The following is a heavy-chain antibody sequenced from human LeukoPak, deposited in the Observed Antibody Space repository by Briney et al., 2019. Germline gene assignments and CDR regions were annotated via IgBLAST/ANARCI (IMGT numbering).Heavy chain of an antibody. CDR2: INPNSGGT. CDR3: ARSRDVVTQKPWFDP. V-gene: IGHV1-2*02. CDR1: GYTFTGYY. J-gene: IGHJ5*02. Sequence: ASVKVSCKASGYTFTGYYMHWVRQAPGQGLEWMGWINPNSGGTNYAQKFQGRVTMTRDTSISTAYMELSRLRSDDTAVYYCARSRDVVTQKPWFDPWGQGTLVTVSS. D-gene: IGHD4-23*01.